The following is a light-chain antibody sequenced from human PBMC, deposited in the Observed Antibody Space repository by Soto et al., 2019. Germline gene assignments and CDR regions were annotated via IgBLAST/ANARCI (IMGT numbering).Light chain of an antibody. CDR2: DVS. CDR1: QSARSS. Sequence: EVVMAQSPATPSVSPGERAPPSCRASQSARSSLGWYQQKPGQAPSLLIYDVSIRATGIPARFNGSGSGTEFTLTISSLQSEDLAVYYCQQYNNWPPTFGQGTRLEIK. J-gene: IGKJ5*01. V-gene: IGKV3-15*01. CDR3: QQYNNWPPT.